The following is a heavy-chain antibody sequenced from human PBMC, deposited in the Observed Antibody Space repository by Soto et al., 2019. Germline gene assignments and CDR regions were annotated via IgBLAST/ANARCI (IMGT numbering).Heavy chain of an antibody. J-gene: IGHJ3*02. V-gene: IGHV1-18*01. D-gene: IGHD2-15*01. CDR2: ISAYNGNT. Sequence: GASVKVSCKASGYTFTSYGISWVRQAPGQGLEWMGWISAYNGNTNYAQKLQGRVTMTTDTSTSTAYMELRSLRSDDTAVYYCARDMVVVAATRRFGAALDIWGQGTMVTVSS. CDR3: ARDMVVVAATRRFGAALDI. CDR1: GYTFTSYG.